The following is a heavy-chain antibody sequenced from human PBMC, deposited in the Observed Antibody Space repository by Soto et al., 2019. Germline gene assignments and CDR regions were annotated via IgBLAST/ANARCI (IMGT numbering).Heavy chain of an antibody. D-gene: IGHD2-2*01. V-gene: IGHV4-39*01. CDR3: GRQPGHCGSTTCFGYYSVDV. J-gene: IGHJ6*02. CDR2: IYYSGST. Sequence: QLQLQESGPRLVKPSETLSLTCSVSGGSISSSSYSWGWIRQPPGKGLEWIGTIYYSGSTHYNPSLEGRVTISADTPNNQLSLRLPSVTAADTAVYYCGRQPGHCGSTTCFGYYSVDVWGQGTTVTVS. CDR1: GGSISSSSYS.